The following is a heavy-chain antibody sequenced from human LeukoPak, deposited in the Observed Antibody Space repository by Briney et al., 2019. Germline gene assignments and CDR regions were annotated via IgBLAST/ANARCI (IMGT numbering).Heavy chain of an antibody. J-gene: IGHJ4*02. CDR3: ARQNVLLWFGEG. CDR1: GGSISGSSYY. Sequence: PSETLSLTCTVSGGSISGSSYYWGWIRQPPGKGLEGIGSIYYSGSTYYNPSLKSRVTISVDTSKNQFSLKLSSVTAADTAVYYCARQNVLLWFGEGWGQGTLVTVSS. D-gene: IGHD3-10*01. CDR2: IYYSGST. V-gene: IGHV4-39*01.